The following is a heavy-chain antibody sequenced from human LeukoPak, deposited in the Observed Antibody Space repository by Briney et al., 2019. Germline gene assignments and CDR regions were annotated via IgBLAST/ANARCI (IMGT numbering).Heavy chain of an antibody. V-gene: IGHV4-39*01. D-gene: IGHD1-26*01. Sequence: SETLSLTCTVSGGSISSSSYYWGWLRQPPGKGLEWIGSIYYSGSTYYNPSLKSRFTISVDTSKNQFSLKLSSVAAADTAVYYCARHMTKLGYWGQGTLVTVSS. CDR3: ARHMTKLGY. CDR2: IYYSGST. CDR1: GGSISSSSYY. J-gene: IGHJ4*02.